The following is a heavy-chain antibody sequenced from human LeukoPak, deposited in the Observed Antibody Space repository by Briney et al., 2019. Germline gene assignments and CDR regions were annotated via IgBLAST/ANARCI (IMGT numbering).Heavy chain of an antibody. CDR1: GVSISSHY. D-gene: IGHD5-18*01. J-gene: IGHJ4*02. Sequence: SETLSLTCTVSGVSISSHYWGWIRQPPGKGLEWIGYVRDSENTKDNPSLNSRITLSADTSMNQLSLRLSSVTAADTAVYYCATIKRGSIFGYFDFWGQGILVTVSS. CDR2: VRDSENT. V-gene: IGHV4-59*11. CDR3: ATIKRGSIFGYFDF.